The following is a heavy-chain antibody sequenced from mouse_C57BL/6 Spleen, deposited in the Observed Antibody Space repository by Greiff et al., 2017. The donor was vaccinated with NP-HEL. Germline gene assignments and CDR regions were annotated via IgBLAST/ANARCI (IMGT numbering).Heavy chain of an antibody. V-gene: IGHV5-9*01. CDR2: ISGGGGNT. J-gene: IGHJ2*01. D-gene: IGHD1-1*01. CDR1: GFTFSSYT. Sequence: EVMLVESGGDLVKPGGSLKLSCAASGFTFSSYTMSWVRQTPEKRLEWVATISGGGGNTYYPDSVKGRFTISRDNAKNTLYLQMSSLRSEDTALYYCARHGGYYGSSSYFDYWGQGTTLTVSS. CDR3: ARHGGYYGSSSYFDY.